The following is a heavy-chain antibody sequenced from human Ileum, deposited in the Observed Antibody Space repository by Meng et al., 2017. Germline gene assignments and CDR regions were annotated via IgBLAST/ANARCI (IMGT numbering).Heavy chain of an antibody. CDR2: INHSGST. Sequence: PQQGGPGLLKASGTLSLTCAVYGGSFSGYYWSWIRQPPGKGLEWIGEINHSGSTNYNPSLKSRVTISVDTSKNQFSLKLSSVTAADTAVYYCARGGPWFDPWGQGTLVTVSS. CDR3: ARGGPWFDP. J-gene: IGHJ5*02. V-gene: IGHV4-34*01. CDR1: GGSFSGYY.